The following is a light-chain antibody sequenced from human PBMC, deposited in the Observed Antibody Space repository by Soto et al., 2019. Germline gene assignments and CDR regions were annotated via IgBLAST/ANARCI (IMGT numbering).Light chain of an antibody. V-gene: IGKV1-39*01. CDR2: GVS. CDR3: PQTYLGPYT. CDR1: QSVSTY. J-gene: IGKJ2*01. Sequence: DIQMTQSPSSLSASVGDRVTITCRASQSVSTYLNWYSQKSGGAGKLLINGVSKLENGTPSRFSGRGLASDFSLPINSLPPEDFAFYFCPQTYLGPYTFGQGTKVDMK.